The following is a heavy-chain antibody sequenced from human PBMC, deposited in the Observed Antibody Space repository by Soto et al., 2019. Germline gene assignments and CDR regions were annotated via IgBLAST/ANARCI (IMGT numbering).Heavy chain of an antibody. CDR1: GFTFSASA. Sequence: EVQLVESGGGLVQPGGSLKLSCAASGFTFSASAMHWVRQASGKGLEWVGRVRSKTNNYATAYGASVEGRFTISRDDSKNTAYLQMNSLRAEDTAVYYCVRDPWDYWGQGTLVTVSS. CDR2: VRSKTNNYAT. J-gene: IGHJ4*02. CDR3: VRDPWDY. V-gene: IGHV3-73*01.